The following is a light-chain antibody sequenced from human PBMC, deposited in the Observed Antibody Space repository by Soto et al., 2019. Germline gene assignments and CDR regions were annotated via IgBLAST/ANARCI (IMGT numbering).Light chain of an antibody. CDR3: QQSYSIPWT. V-gene: IGKV1-39*01. Sequence: DIQMTQSPSSLSASVGDRVTIACRASQSINTFLNWYEVKPGKAPKLLIYAASSLQSGVPSRFSGSGSGTDFTLTISSLQPEDFATYYCQQSYSIPWTFGHGTKVEIK. CDR2: AAS. CDR1: QSINTF. J-gene: IGKJ1*01.